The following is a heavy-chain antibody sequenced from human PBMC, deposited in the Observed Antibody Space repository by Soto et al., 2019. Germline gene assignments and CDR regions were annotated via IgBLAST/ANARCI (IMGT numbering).Heavy chain of an antibody. CDR3: ARHGYNYGGGYFDY. CDR1: GVTVSSNY. D-gene: IGHD5-18*01. V-gene: IGHV3-66*04. J-gene: IGHJ4*02. CDR2: IYSGGST. Sequence: EVQLVESGGGLVQPGGSLRLSCAASGVTVSSNYMSWVRQAPGKGLEWVSVIYSGGSTYYADSVKDRFTISRDNSKNTLYPQMNSLRAEDKDVYYWARHGYNYGGGYFDYWGQGTLVTVSS.